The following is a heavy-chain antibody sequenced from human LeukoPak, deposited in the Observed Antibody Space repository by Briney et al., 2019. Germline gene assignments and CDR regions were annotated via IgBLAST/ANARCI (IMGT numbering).Heavy chain of an antibody. J-gene: IGHJ6*02. CDR2: MNPNSGNT. D-gene: IGHD6-13*01. CDR3: ARWSGLAAAGTSDYYYGMDV. V-gene: IGHV1-8*01. CDR1: GYTFTSYD. Sequence: GASVKVSCKASGYTFTSYDINWARQATGQGLEWMGWMNPNSGNTGYAQKFQGRVTMTRNTSISTAYMELSSLRSEDTAVYYCARWSGLAAAGTSDYYYGMDVWGQGATVTVSS.